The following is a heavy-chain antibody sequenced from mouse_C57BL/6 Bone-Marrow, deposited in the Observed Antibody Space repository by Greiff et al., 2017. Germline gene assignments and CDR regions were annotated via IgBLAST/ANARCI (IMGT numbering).Heavy chain of an antibody. CDR2: ISSGSSII. CDR1: GFTFSDYG. CDR3: TKDYGSSFDY. J-gene: IGHJ2*01. Sequence: EVKLMEPGGGLVKPGGSLKLSCAASGFTFSDYGMHWVRQAPGKGLEWVAYISSGSSIIYYAETVKGRFTISGDNAKNTLFLQMTSLSSEDTAMYYCTKDYGSSFDYWGQGTTLTVSS. D-gene: IGHD1-1*01. V-gene: IGHV5-17*01.